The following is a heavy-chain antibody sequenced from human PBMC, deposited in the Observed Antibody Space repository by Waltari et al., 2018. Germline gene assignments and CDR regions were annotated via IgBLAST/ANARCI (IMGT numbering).Heavy chain of an antibody. Sequence: QITLKESGPTLVKPTQTLTLTCTFSGFSLSTSGVGVGWIRQPPGKALEWLALIYWDDDKRYSPSLKSRLTITKDTSKNQVVLTMTNMDPVDTATYYCAHATATMIVNWFDPWGQGTLVTVSS. D-gene: IGHD3-22*01. CDR3: AHATATMIVNWFDP. CDR2: IYWDDDK. V-gene: IGHV2-5*02. CDR1: GFSLSTSGVG. J-gene: IGHJ5*02.